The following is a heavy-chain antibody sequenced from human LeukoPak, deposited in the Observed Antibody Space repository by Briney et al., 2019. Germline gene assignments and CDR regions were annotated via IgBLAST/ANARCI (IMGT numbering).Heavy chain of an antibody. Sequence: GASVKVSCKASGYTFTSYGISWGRQAPGQGLEWMGWISAYNGNTNYAQKLQGRVTMTTDTSTSTAYMERRSLRSDDTAVYYCGRMDHDAFDIWGQGTMVTVSS. CDR1: GYTFTSYG. D-gene: IGHD2-2*03. J-gene: IGHJ3*02. V-gene: IGHV1-18*01. CDR2: ISAYNGNT. CDR3: GRMDHDAFDI.